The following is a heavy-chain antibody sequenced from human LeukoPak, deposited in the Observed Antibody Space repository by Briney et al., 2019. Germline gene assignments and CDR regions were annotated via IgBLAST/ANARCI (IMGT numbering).Heavy chain of an antibody. J-gene: IGHJ4*02. CDR3: AARGTYYDFWSGYRRSGY. D-gene: IGHD3-3*01. CDR2: INSDGSST. V-gene: IGHV3-74*01. CDR1: GFTFSSYW. Sequence: PGGSPRLSCAASGFTFSSYWMHWVRQAPGKGLVWVSRINSDGSSTSYADSVKGRFTISRDNAKNTLYLQMNSLRAEDTAVYYCAARGTYYDFWSGYRRSGYWGQGTLVTVSS.